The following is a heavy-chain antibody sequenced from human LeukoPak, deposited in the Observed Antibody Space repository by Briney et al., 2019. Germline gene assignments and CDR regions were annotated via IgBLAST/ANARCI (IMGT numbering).Heavy chain of an antibody. CDR2: INPNGGST. J-gene: IGHJ5*02. CDR3: AREKDNSGWKNWIDP. CDR1: GYSLTSYY. V-gene: IGHV1-46*01. D-gene: IGHD6-19*01. Sequence: ASVKVSCKASGYSLTSYYMHWVRQAPGQGLEWMGIINPNGGSTSYAQKFRGRVTMTRDTSTSTVYMELSSLKSEDTAVYYCAREKDNSGWKNWIDPWGEGTLVTVSS.